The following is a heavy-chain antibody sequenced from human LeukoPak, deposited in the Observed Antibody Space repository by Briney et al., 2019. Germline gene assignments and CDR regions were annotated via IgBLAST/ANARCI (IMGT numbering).Heavy chain of an antibody. V-gene: IGHV1-18*01. CDR1: GYTFTSYG. CDR2: ISAYNGNT. CDR3: ARVWGRIQLLAAFYMDV. D-gene: IGHD5-18*01. J-gene: IGHJ6*03. Sequence: ASVKVSCKASGYTFTSYGISWVRQAPGQGLEWMGWISAYNGNTNYAQKLQGRVNMTTDTSTSTAYMELRSLRSDDTAVYYCARVWGRIQLLAAFYMDVWGKGTTVTVSS.